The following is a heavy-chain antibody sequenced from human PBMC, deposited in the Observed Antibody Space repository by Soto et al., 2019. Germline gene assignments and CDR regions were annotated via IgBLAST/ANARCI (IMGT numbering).Heavy chain of an antibody. D-gene: IGHD4-17*01. J-gene: IGHJ6*02. CDR2: IKSKTDGGTT. V-gene: IGHV3-15*07. CDR1: GFTFSNAW. Sequence: GGSLRLSCAASGFTFSNAWMNWVRQAPGKGLEWVGRIKSKTDGGTTDYAAPVKGRFTISRDDSKNALYLQMNSLKTEDTAVYYCTTEGRTTVTTVGYYYYYGMDVWGQGTTVTVSS. CDR3: TTEGRTTVTTVGYYYYYGMDV.